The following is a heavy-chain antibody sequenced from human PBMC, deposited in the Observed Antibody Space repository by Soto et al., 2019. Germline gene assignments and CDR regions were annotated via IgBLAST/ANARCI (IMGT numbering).Heavy chain of an antibody. V-gene: IGHV4-30-2*01. CDR3: ARGATGRYCTKCNWFDP. D-gene: IGHD2-8*01. J-gene: IGHJ5*02. CDR1: GGSISSGGYS. Sequence: SETLSLTCAVSGGSISSGGYSWSWIRQPPGKGLEWIGYIYHSGSTYYNPSLKSRVTISVDRSKNQFSLKLSSVTAADTAVYYCARGATGRYCTKCNWFDPWGQGTLVTVSS. CDR2: IYHSGST.